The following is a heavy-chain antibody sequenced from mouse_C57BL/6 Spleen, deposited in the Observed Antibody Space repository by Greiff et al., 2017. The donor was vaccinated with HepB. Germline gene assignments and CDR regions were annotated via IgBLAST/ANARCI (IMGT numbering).Heavy chain of an antibody. D-gene: IGHD4-1*01. CDR3: ASNPNYYAMDY. CDR2: ISSGSSTI. Sequence: EVNLVESGGGLVKPGGSLKLSCAASGFTFSDYGMHWVRQAPEKGLEWVAYISSGSSTIYYADTVKGRFTISRDNAKNTLFLQMTSLRSEDTAMYYCASNPNYYAMDYWGQGTSVTVSS. V-gene: IGHV5-17*01. CDR1: GFTFSDYG. J-gene: IGHJ4*01.